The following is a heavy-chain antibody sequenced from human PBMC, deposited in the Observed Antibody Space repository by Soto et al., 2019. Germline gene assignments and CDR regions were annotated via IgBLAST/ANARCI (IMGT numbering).Heavy chain of an antibody. CDR3: AKRYIGYDDAFDI. Sequence: QVQLQESGPGLVKPSETLSLTCTVSGGSISSYYWSWIRQPPGKGLEWITYIYYSGSTNYNPSLKSRFTISVDTSKNQFSLKLSSVTAAATAVYYCAKRYIGYDDAFDIWGQGTTVTSLQ. J-gene: IGHJ3*02. D-gene: IGHD5-12*01. CDR2: IYYSGST. V-gene: IGHV4-59*08. CDR1: GGSISSYY.